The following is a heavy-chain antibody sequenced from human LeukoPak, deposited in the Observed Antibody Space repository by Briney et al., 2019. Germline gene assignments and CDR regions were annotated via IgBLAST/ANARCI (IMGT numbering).Heavy chain of an antibody. J-gene: IGHJ4*02. CDR1: GYTFTSYY. CDR2: INPSGGST. D-gene: IGHD3-16*02. CDR3: ATEAPWGGLSFDY. V-gene: IGHV1-46*01. Sequence: ASVKVSCKASGYTFTSYYMHWVRQAPGQGLEWMGIINPSGGSTSYAQKFQGRVTMTEDTSTDTAYMELSSLRSEDTAVYYCATEAPWGGLSFDYWGQGTLVTVSS.